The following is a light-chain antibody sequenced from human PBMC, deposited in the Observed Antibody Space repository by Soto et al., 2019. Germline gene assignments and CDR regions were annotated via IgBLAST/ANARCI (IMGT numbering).Light chain of an antibody. V-gene: IGKV3D-15*01. CDR1: ESVSTN. CDR3: QQYNNWPPGIT. J-gene: IGKJ5*01. CDR2: GAS. Sequence: EIVLTQSPGTLSLSPGERVTLSCRASESVSTNLAWYQQKAGQAPRLLIYGASTRATGIPARFSGSGSETEFTLTISSLQSEDFAVYYCQQYNNWPPGITFGQGTRLEIK.